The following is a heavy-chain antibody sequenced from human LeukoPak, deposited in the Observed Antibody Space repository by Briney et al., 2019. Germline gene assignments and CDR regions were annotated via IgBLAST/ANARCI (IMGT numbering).Heavy chain of an antibody. CDR2: IYYSGST. D-gene: IGHD6-19*01. Sequence: SETLSLTCTVSGGSISSYYWSWIRQPPGKGLEWIGYIYYSGSTNYNPSLKSRVTISVDTSKNQFSLKLSSVTAADTAVYYCARRVSVAGNEMRAFDIWGQGTMVTVSS. CDR3: ARRVSVAGNEMRAFDI. CDR1: GGSISSYY. V-gene: IGHV4-59*01. J-gene: IGHJ3*02.